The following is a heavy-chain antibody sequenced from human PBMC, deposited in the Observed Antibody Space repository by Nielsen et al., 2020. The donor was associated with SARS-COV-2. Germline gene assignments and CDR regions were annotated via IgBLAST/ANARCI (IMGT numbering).Heavy chain of an antibody. CDR3: ARGSPVAGYYFDY. Sequence: GGSLRLSCAASGFTFSSYSMNWVRQAPGKGLEWVSSISSSSSYIYYADSVKGRFTISRDNAKNSLYLQMNSLRAEDTAVYYCARGSPVAGYYFDYWGQGTLVTVSS. CDR1: GFTFSSYS. J-gene: IGHJ4*02. D-gene: IGHD6-19*01. V-gene: IGHV3-21*01. CDR2: ISSSSSYI.